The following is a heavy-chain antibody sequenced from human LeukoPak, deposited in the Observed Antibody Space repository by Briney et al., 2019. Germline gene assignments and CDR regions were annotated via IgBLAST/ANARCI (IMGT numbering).Heavy chain of an antibody. CDR2: ISGSGGST. J-gene: IGHJ4*02. Sequence: AGGSLRLSCAASGFTFSSYAMSWVRQAPGKGLEWVSAISGSGGSTYYADSVKGRFTISRDNSKNTLYLHINSLRPEDTALYYCVKDNPLDYWGQGTLVIVSS. CDR3: VKDNPLDY. CDR1: GFTFSSYA. V-gene: IGHV3-23*01. D-gene: IGHD1-14*01.